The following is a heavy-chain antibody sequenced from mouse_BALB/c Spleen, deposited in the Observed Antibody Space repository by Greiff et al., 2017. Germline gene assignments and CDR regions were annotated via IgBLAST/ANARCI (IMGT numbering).Heavy chain of an antibody. J-gene: IGHJ4*01. CDR3: AKHQLTGTDYYAMDY. Sequence: VQVVESGPGLVAPSQSLSITCTVSGFSLTDYGVSWIRQPPGKGLEWLGVIWGGGSTYYNSALKSRLSISKDNSKSQVFLKMNSLQTDDTAMYYCAKHQLTGTDYYAMDYWGQGTSVTVSS. V-gene: IGHV2-6-5*01. D-gene: IGHD4-1*01. CDR2: IWGGGST. CDR1: GFSLTDYG.